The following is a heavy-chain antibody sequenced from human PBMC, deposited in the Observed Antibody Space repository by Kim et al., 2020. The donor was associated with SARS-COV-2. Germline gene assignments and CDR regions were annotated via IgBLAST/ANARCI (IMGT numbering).Heavy chain of an antibody. CDR2: IYYSGST. Sequence: SETLSLTCTVSGGSISSYYWSWIRQPPGKGLEWIGYIYYSGSTNYNPSLKSRVTISVDTSKNQFSLKLSSVTAADTAVYYCARDGNNGSGSYPGLPGSPPYYGMDVWGQGTTVTVSS. V-gene: IGHV4-59*01. D-gene: IGHD3-10*01. CDR1: GGSISSYY. CDR3: ARDGNNGSGSYPGLPGSPPYYGMDV. J-gene: IGHJ6*02.